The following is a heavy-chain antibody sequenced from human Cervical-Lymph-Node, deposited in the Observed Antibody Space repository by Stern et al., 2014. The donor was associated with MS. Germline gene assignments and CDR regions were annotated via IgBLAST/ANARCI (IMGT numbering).Heavy chain of an antibody. CDR1: GYTFTAYY. J-gene: IGHJ4*02. CDR3: ARDLGTVTTPGDY. D-gene: IGHD4-17*01. Sequence: VQLVESGAEVKKPGASVSVSCKASGYTFTAYYLHRVRQAPGHGLEWMGWINPNNGDTKYAQNFQGWVTMTRDTSISTAYMDLSSLTSDDTAIYYCARDLGTVTTPGDYWGQGTLVTVSS. V-gene: IGHV1-2*04. CDR2: INPNNGDT.